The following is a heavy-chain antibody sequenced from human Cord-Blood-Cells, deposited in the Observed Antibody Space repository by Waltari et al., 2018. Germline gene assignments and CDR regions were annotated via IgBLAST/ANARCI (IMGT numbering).Heavy chain of an antibody. Sequence: QVQLVQSGAEVKKPGYSVQVSCKASGGTFSSYAISWVRQAPGKGLAWLGGIIPIFGTANDAQKCQGRGTITADESTSTAYMELSSLRSEDTAVYYCARQTGYRGSYPDYWGQGTLVTVSS. V-gene: IGHV1-69*01. J-gene: IGHJ4*02. D-gene: IGHD1-26*01. CDR2: IIPIFGTA. CDR3: ARQTGYRGSYPDY. CDR1: GGTFSSYA.